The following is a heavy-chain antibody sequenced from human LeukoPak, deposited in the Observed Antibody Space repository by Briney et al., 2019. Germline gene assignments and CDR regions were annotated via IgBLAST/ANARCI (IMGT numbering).Heavy chain of an antibody. CDR3: ARHVGQQLFYYYYGLDV. CDR1: GGSITSSDYH. CDR2: MYHSGST. V-gene: IGHV4-39*01. D-gene: IGHD6-13*01. J-gene: IGHJ6*02. Sequence: SETLSLTCTVSGGSITSSDYHWGWIRQPPGKGLEWIGSMYHSGSTYRNPSLKSRVTISVDTSKNQFSLKLNSVTAADTAVYYCARHVGQQLFYYYYGLDVWGQGTTVSVSS.